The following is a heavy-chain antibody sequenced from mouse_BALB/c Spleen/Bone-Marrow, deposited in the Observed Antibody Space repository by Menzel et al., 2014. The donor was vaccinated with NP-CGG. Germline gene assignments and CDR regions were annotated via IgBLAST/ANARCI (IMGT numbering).Heavy chain of an antibody. CDR1: GYTFTSYW. D-gene: IGHD1-1*01. Sequence: QVHVKQSGAELVKPGASVKLSCKASGYTFTSYWVHWVKQRPGQGLEWIGEINPSNGRTNYNEKFKSKATLTVDKSSSTAYMQLSSLTSEDSAVYYCARRTTTVVATDYWGQGATLTVSS. J-gene: IGHJ2*01. CDR3: ARRTTTVVATDY. V-gene: IGHV1S81*02. CDR2: INPSNGRT.